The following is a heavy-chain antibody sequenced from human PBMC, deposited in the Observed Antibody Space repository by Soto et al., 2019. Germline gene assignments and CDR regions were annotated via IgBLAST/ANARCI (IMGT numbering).Heavy chain of an antibody. CDR3: AKESGGATATLDYSYFYMDV. J-gene: IGHJ6*03. V-gene: IGHV1-2*04. Sequence: QVQLVPSGAEVRKPGASVTVSCRSSGDSLNDYYIHWVRQAPGQGFEWMGWINPNGGVTKYAQKFQGWVSMTRDTSISTVYMQLSRLRSYDTAVYYCAKESGGATATLDYSYFYMDVWGTGTTVTVSS. CDR2: INPNGGVT. D-gene: IGHD5-12*01. CDR1: GDSLNDYY.